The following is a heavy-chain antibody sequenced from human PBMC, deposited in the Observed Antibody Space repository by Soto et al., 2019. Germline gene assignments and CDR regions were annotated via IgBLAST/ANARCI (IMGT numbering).Heavy chain of an antibody. D-gene: IGHD2-8*01. V-gene: IGHV4-39*01. CDR1: GGSVSNSNYY. CDR2: VYYRGRS. Sequence: SETLSLTCTVSGGSVSNSNYYWGWTRQSPGKGLEWIGSVYYRGRSYSKSSVKSRVTISVDTSKNQFSLNLNSVTASDTAVYYCVSQRTSVLTQAYFDYWGPGALVTVSS. J-gene: IGHJ4*02. CDR3: VSQRTSVLTQAYFDY.